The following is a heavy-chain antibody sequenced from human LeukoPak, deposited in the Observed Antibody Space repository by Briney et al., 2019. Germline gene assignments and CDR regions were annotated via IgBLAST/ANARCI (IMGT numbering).Heavy chain of an antibody. Sequence: TGGSLRLSCAASGFTVSSNYMSWVRQAPGKGLEWVSVIYSGGSTYYADSVKGRFTISRDNSKNTLYLQMNSLRAEDTAVYYCARGYYVPWWFDPWGQGTLVTVSS. CDR3: ARGYYVPWWFDP. D-gene: IGHD3-10*02. J-gene: IGHJ5*02. V-gene: IGHV3-66*02. CDR2: IYSGGST. CDR1: GFTVSSNY.